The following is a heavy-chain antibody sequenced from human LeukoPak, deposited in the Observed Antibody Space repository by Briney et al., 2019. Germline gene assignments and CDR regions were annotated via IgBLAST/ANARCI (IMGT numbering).Heavy chain of an antibody. CDR2: ISYDGNTK. D-gene: IGHD2-21*01. J-gene: IGHJ4*02. CDR3: AGDQGGDGGFDY. V-gene: IGHV3-30*04. CDR1: GFTFNTYA. Sequence: PGRSLRLSCAASGFTFNTYAMHWVRQAPGKGLEWVTVISYDGNTKYYADSVKGRFTISRDNSKNTLYMQMNSLRAEDMAVYYCAGDQGGDGGFDYWGQGVLVTVSS.